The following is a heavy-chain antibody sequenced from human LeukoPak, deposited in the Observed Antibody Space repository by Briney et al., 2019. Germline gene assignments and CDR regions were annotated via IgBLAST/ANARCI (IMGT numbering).Heavy chain of an antibody. CDR1: GFTVSSNY. CDR2: IYSGGST. CDR3: ARDYGGHGYFDY. Sequence: GGSLRLSCAASGFTVSSNYMSWVRQAQGQGLEWVSVIYSGGSTYYADSVKGRFTISRDNSKNTLYLQMNSLRAEDTAVYYCARDYGGHGYFDYWGQGTLVTVST. D-gene: IGHD4-23*01. J-gene: IGHJ4*02. V-gene: IGHV3-53*01.